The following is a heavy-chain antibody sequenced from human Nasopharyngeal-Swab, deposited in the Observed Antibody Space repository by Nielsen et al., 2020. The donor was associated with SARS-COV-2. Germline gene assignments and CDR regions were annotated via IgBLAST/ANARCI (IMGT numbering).Heavy chain of an antibody. D-gene: IGHD5-18*01. CDR2: IYYGGST. CDR3: ARNPTAQGHGYYYYMDV. J-gene: IGHJ6*03. V-gene: IGHV4-30-4*01. Sequence: RQAPGKGLEWIGYIYYGGSTYYNPSLKSRVTISVDTSKNQFSLKLSSVTAADTAVYYCARNPTAQGHGYYYYMDVWGKGTTVTVSS.